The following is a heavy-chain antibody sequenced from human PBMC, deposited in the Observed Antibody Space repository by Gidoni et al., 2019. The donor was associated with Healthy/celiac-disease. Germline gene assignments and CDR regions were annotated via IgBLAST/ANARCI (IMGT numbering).Heavy chain of an antibody. CDR3: ARGDNWNDEPFDY. V-gene: IGHV3-48*03. Sequence: EVQLVESGGGLVQPGGFLRLSCAASGFTFSIYEMNWVRQAPGKGLEWVSYISSSGSTIYYADSVKGRFTISRDNAKNSLYLQMNSLRAEDTAVYYCARGDNWNDEPFDYWGQGTLVTVSS. D-gene: IGHD1-1*01. CDR2: ISSSGSTI. J-gene: IGHJ4*02. CDR1: GFTFSIYE.